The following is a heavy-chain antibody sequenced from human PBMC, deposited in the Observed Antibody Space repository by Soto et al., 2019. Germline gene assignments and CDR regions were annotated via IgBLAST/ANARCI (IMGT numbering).Heavy chain of an antibody. Sequence: QVELQESGPRLVKSSGTLSLTCEVSSGSISTGNWWSWVRQPPGKGLEWIGEIYYTGATNYNPSLKSQVTMTIDKSKDQFSLILTSATAADTAVYYCARVFSSGSGWMYYFDFWGQGILVSVYS. CDR2: IYYTGAT. CDR1: SGSISTGNW. CDR3: ARVFSSGSGWMYYFDF. D-gene: IGHD6-25*01. V-gene: IGHV4-4*02. J-gene: IGHJ4*02.